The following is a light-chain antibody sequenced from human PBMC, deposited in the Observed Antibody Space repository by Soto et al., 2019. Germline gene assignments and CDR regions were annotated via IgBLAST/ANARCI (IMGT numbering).Light chain of an antibody. CDR3: SSYTSSSTRV. Sequence: QSVLTQPASVSGSPGQSITISCTGTSSDVGGYNYVSWYQQHPGKAPKLMIYEVSNRPSGVSNRFSGSKSGNTASLTISGLQAEDEADYCSSYTSSSTRVFGGGTQLTVL. V-gene: IGLV2-14*01. CDR2: EVS. J-gene: IGLJ3*02. CDR1: SSDVGGYNY.